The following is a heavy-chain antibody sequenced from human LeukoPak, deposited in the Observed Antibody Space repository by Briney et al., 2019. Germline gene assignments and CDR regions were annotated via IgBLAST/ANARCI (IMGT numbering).Heavy chain of an antibody. CDR3: ARLSTVTTSFDY. CDR2: IYTSGTT. J-gene: IGHJ4*02. CDR1: GGSISSYY. V-gene: IGHV4-4*07. Sequence: SETLSLTCTVSGGSISSYYWSWIRQPAGKGLEWIGRIYTSGTTHYNPSLKSRVTMSVDTSKNQFSLKLSSVTAADTAVYYCARLSTVTTSFDYWGQGMLVTVSS. D-gene: IGHD4-17*01.